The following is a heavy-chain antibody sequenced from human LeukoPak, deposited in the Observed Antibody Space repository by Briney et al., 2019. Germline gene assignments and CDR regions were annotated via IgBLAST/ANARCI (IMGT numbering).Heavy chain of an antibody. CDR3: ARLNVAAAGYFDY. CDR2: ISHRGST. Sequence: SETLSLTCAVSGYSINSFYYWGWIRQPPGKGLEWIASISHRGSTYYNLSLKSRVTISVDTSKNQFSLKLSSVTAADTAVYYCARLNVAAAGYFDYWGQGTLVTVSS. CDR1: GYSINSFYY. J-gene: IGHJ4*02. D-gene: IGHD6-13*01. V-gene: IGHV4-38-2*01.